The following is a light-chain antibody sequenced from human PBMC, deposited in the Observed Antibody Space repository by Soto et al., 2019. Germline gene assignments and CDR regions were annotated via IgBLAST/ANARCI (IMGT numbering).Light chain of an antibody. J-gene: IGKJ2*01. CDR2: GAS. CDR1: QSVSSSY. CDR3: QQYGSSPGYT. V-gene: IGKV3-20*01. Sequence: EIVLTQSPGTLSLSPGERATLSCRASQSVSSSYLAWYQQKPGQAPRLLIYGASSRATGIPDRFSGSGSGTDFTLTISRLEPEAFAVYYCQQYGSSPGYTCGQGTKLEIK.